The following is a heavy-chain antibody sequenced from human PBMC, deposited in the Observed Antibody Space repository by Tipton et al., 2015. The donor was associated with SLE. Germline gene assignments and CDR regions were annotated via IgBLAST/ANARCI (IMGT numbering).Heavy chain of an antibody. CDR1: GGSISSGSYY. J-gene: IGHJ4*02. Sequence: TLSLTCTVSGGSISSGSYYWSWIRQPPGKGLEWIGEINHSGSTNYNPSLKSRVTISVDTSKNQFSLKLSSVTAADTAVYYCARHFAVACDYFDYWGQGTLVTVSS. CDR2: INHSGST. CDR3: ARHFAVACDYFDY. V-gene: IGHV4-39*01. D-gene: IGHD6-19*01.